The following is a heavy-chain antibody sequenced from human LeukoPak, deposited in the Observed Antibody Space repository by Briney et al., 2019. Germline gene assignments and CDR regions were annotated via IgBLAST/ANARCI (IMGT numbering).Heavy chain of an antibody. CDR3: ARDANYYFDY. CDR1: GFIFRSYG. Sequence: GRSLRLSCAASGFIFRSYGMHWVRQAPGKGLEWVALIWYDGTNKYYGDSVKGRFTISRDNSNNTLYLQMNSLRADDTAVYFCARDANYYFDYWGLGILVTVSS. V-gene: IGHV3-33*01. CDR2: IWYDGTNK. J-gene: IGHJ4*02. D-gene: IGHD1-7*01.